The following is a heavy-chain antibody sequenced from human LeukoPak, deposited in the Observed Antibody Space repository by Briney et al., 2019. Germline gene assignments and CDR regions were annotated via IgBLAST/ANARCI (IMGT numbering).Heavy chain of an antibody. J-gene: IGHJ3*02. Sequence: MASETLSLTCAVYGGSFSGYYWSWIRRPPGKGLEWIGEINHSGSTYYNPSLKTRVTISVDTSKNQFSLRLSSVTAADTAVYYCARGRAFDIWGQGTMVTVSS. V-gene: IGHV4-34*01. CDR1: GGSFSGYY. CDR2: INHSGST. CDR3: ARGRAFDI.